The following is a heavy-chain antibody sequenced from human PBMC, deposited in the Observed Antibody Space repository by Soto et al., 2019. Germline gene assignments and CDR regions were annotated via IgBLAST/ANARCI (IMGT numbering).Heavy chain of an antibody. CDR1: GFTFSNYA. V-gene: IGHV3-23*01. CDR3: AKRSNTPAAMKSPFDY. CDR2: ISDSGGST. J-gene: IGHJ4*02. D-gene: IGHD2-2*01. Sequence: EVQVLDSGGGLVQPGGSLRLSCAASGFTFSNYAMSWVRQAPGKGLEWVSTISDSGGSTYYADSVKGRFTISRDNSKNTLYLQMNSLRAEDTAVYYCAKRSNTPAAMKSPFDYWGQGNLVTVSS.